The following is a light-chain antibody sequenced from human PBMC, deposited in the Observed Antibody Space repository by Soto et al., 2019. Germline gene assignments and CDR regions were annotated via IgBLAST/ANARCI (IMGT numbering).Light chain of an antibody. CDR1: QSISSW. CDR2: KAS. J-gene: IGKJ1*01. CDR3: QQYNTYSPT. Sequence: DIQMTQSPSTLSASVGDRVTITCRASQSISSWLAWYQQKPGKAPKLLIYKASSLDSGVPSRFSGSGSGTEFTLTISSLQPDDFATYYCQQYNTYSPTFGQGTKVDNK. V-gene: IGKV1-5*03.